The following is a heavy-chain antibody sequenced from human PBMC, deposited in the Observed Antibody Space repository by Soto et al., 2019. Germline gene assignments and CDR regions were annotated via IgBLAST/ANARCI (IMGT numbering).Heavy chain of an antibody. CDR2: IYYSGST. V-gene: IGHV4-59*01. CDR1: DDSISSNY. CDR3: ASTAVAGTGVQY. D-gene: IGHD6-19*01. J-gene: IGHJ4*02. Sequence: SETLSLTCSVSDDSISSNYWTWIRQPPGKGLEWIGYIYYSGSTNYNPSLKSRVTISVDTSKNQFSLKLSSVTAADTAVYYCASTAVAGTGVQYWGQGTLVTVSS.